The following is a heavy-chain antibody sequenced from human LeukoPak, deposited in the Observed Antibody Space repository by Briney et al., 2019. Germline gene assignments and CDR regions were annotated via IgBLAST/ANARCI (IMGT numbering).Heavy chain of an antibody. CDR3: ARGGTSGPFDI. J-gene: IGHJ3*02. CDR1: RGSSSYY. V-gene: IGHV4-39*07. Sequence: SETLSLTCTVSRGSSSYYWGWIRQPPGKGLEWIGEIYHSGSTNYNPSLKSRVTISVDKSKNQFSLKLSSVTAADTAVYYCARGGTSGPFDIWGQGTMVTVSS. D-gene: IGHD1-1*01. CDR2: IYHSGST.